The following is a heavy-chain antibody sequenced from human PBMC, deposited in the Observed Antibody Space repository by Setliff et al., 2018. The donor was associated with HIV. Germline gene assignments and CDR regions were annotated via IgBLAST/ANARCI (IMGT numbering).Heavy chain of an antibody. CDR3: ARHVTGAAYWNFFDY. CDR2: IYHSGST. CDR1: GYSISSGSY. Sequence: PSETLSLTCAVSGYSISSGSYWGWIRQPPGKGLEWIGTIYHSGSTYYNPSLKSRVTISVDTSKNQFSLKVSSVTAADTAVYYCARHVTGAAYWNFFDYWGQGTLVTVSS. J-gene: IGHJ4*02. V-gene: IGHV4-38-2*01. D-gene: IGHD1-26*01.